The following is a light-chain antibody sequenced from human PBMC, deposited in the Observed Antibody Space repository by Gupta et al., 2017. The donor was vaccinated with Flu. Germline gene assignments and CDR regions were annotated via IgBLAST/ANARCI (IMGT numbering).Light chain of an antibody. CDR2: QDN. CDR1: RTNIGNYF. CDR3: GTWDNSLSGSWV. J-gene: IGLJ3*02. Sequence: QSPLTQPPSVSAAPGQKVTISCSGSRTNIGNYFVSWYKQFPGAAPKLLIYQDNKRPSGIPDRFSGSKSGTSATLDITGLQTGGEAHYYCGTWDNSLSGSWVFGGGQGDRP. V-gene: IGLV1-51*01.